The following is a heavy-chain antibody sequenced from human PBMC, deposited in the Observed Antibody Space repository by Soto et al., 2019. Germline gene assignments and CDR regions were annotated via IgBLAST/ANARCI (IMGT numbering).Heavy chain of an antibody. CDR1: GFTFSDHY. V-gene: IGHV3-72*01. CDR3: ARFGVVTEAFDY. D-gene: IGHD3-3*01. J-gene: IGHJ4*02. CDR2: TRNKANSYTT. Sequence: GGSLRLSCAASGFTFSDHYMDWVRQAPGKGLEWVGRTRNKANSYTTEYAASVKGRFTISRDDSKNSLYLQMNSLKTEDTAVYYCARFGVVTEAFDYWGQGTLVTVS.